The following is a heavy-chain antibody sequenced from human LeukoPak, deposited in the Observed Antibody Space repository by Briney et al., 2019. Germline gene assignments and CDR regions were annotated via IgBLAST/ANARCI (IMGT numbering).Heavy chain of an antibody. V-gene: IGHV4-39*02. J-gene: IGHJ4*02. Sequence: SETLSLTCTVSGGSISSSSYYWGWIRQPPGKVLEWIGSIYYSGSTYYNPSLKSRVTISVDTSKNQFSLKLSSVTAADTAVYYCARDIVVVPAANGFDYWGQGTLVTVSS. D-gene: IGHD2-2*01. CDR1: GGSISSSSYY. CDR2: IYYSGST. CDR3: ARDIVVVPAANGFDY.